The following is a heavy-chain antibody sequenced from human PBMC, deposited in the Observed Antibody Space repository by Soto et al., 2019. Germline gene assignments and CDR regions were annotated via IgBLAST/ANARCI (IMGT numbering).Heavy chain of an antibody. V-gene: IGHV1-58*01. CDR2: IVVGSGNT. Sequence: GASVKVSCKASGFTFTSSAVQWVRQARGQRLEWIGWIVVGSGNTNYAQKFQERVTITRDMSTSTAYMELSSLRSEDTAVYYCAAGNYYDSSGYYFDYYYYYGMDVWGQGITVTVSS. D-gene: IGHD3-22*01. CDR3: AAGNYYDSSGYYFDYYYYYGMDV. J-gene: IGHJ6*02. CDR1: GFTFTSSA.